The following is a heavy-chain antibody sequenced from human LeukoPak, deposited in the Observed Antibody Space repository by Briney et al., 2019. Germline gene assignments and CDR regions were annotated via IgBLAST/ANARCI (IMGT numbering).Heavy chain of an antibody. CDR2: ISAYNGNT. CDR3: ARSPPDRNIYPGDWFDP. J-gene: IGHJ5*02. CDR1: GYTFTSYG. V-gene: IGHV1-18*01. Sequence: ASVKVSCKASGYTFTSYGISWVRQAPGQGLEWMGWISAYNGNTNYAQKLQGRVTMTTDTSTSTAYMELRSLRSDDTAVYYCARSPPDRNIYPGDWFDPWGQGNLVTGSS. D-gene: IGHD1-14*01.